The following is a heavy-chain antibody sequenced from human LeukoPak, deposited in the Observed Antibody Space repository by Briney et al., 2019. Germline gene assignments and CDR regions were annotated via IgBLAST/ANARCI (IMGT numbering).Heavy chain of an antibody. CDR3: ARGAWDIVVVPAALSY. CDR2: ISAYNGNT. V-gene: IGHV1-18*01. J-gene: IGHJ4*02. CDR1: GYTFTSYG. D-gene: IGHD2-2*01. Sequence: GTSVKVSCKASGYTFTSYGISWVRQAPGQGLEWMGWISAYNGNTNYAQKLQGRVTMTTDTSTSTAYMELRSLRSDDTAVYYCARGAWDIVVVPAALSYWGQGTLVTVSS.